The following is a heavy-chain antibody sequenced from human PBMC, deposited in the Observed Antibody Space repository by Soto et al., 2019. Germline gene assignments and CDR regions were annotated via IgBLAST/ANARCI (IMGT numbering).Heavy chain of an antibody. J-gene: IGHJ4*02. D-gene: IGHD6-13*01. CDR1: GFTFSSYA. CDR3: ARVRVAAAGTVGPYYFDY. V-gene: IGHV3-30-3*01. Sequence: QVQLVESGGGVVQPGRSLRLSCAASGFTFSSYAMHWVRQAPGKGLEWVAVISYDGSKKYYADSVKGRFTISRDNSKNTLYLQMNSLRAEDTAVYYCARVRVAAAGTVGPYYFDYWGQGTLVTVSS. CDR2: ISYDGSKK.